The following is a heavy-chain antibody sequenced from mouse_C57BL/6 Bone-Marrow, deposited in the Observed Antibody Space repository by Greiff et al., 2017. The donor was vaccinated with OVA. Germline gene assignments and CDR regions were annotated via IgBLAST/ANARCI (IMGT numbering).Heavy chain of an antibody. J-gene: IGHJ3*01. D-gene: IGHD1-1*02. V-gene: IGHV1-15*01. CDR3: TNGSFAY. CDR1: GYTFTDYE. Sequence: QVQLKESGAELVRPGASVTLSCKASGYTFTDYEMHWVKQTPVHGLEWIGAIDPETGGTAYNQKFKGKAILTADKSSSTADMELRSLTSEDSAVYYCTNGSFAYWGQGTLVTVSA. CDR2: IDPETGGT.